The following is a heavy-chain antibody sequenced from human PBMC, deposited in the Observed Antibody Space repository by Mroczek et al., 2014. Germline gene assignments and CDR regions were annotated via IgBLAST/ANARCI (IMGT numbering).Heavy chain of an antibody. Sequence: QVQLQQSGGGVVQPGRSLRLSCAASGFTFSSYGMHWVRQAPGKGLEWVAVIWYDGSNKYYADSVKGRFTISRDNSKNTLYLQMNSLRAEDTAVYYCAREFNYDYVWGSSSFDYWGQGTLVTVSS. CDR2: IWYDGSNK. CDR1: GFTFSSYG. V-gene: IGHV3-33*01. D-gene: IGHD3-16*01. J-gene: IGHJ4*02. CDR3: AREFNYDYVWGSSSFDY.